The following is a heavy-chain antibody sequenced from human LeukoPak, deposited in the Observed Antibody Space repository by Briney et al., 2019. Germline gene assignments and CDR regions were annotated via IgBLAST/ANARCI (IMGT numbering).Heavy chain of an antibody. J-gene: IGHJ5*02. CDR1: GFTFSSYA. Sequence: PGGSLRLSCAAPGFTFSSYAMSWVRQAPGKGLEWVSAISGSGGSTYYADSVKGRFTISRDNSKNTLYLQMNSLRAEDTAVYYCAKDIAAVIPYNWFDPWGQGTLVTVSS. V-gene: IGHV3-23*01. CDR3: AKDIAAVIPYNWFDP. CDR2: ISGSGGST. D-gene: IGHD6-13*01.